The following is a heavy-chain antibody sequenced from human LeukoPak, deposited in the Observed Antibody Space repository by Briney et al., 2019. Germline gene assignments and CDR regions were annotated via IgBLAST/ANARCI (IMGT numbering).Heavy chain of an antibody. V-gene: IGHV3-23*01. CDR2: IGGDSSK. Sequence: PGGTLRLSCEASGFTFSSYALSWVRHAPGKGLEWGAAIGGDSSKYYTGSVRGRFTISSDNSKNTVYLQMSSLRVEDTAVYYCAKKGSYSSGWYGGHYFDSWGQGTLATVSS. J-gene: IGHJ4*01. CDR1: GFTFSSYA. D-gene: IGHD6-19*01. CDR3: AKKGSYSSGWYGGHYFDS.